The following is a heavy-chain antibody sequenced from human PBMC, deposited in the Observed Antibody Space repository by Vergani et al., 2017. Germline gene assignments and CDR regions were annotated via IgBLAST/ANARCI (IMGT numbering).Heavy chain of an antibody. CDR1: GFTFSSYS. D-gene: IGHD2-2*02. CDR3: ARSRGVVVVPAAIGPADY. J-gene: IGHJ4*02. Sequence: EVQLVESGGGLVKPGGSLRLSCAASGFTFSSYSMNWVRQAPGKGLEWVSSISSSSSYIYYADSVKGRCTISRDNAKNSLYLQMNSLRAEDTAVYYCARSRGVVVVPAAIGPADYWGQGTLVTVSS. V-gene: IGHV3-21*01. CDR2: ISSSSSYI.